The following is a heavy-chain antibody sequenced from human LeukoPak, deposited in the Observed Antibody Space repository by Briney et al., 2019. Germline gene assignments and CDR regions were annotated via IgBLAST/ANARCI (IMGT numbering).Heavy chain of an antibody. Sequence: SETLSLTCTVSGGSISSGGYYWSWIRQHPGKGLEWIGYIYYSGSTYYNPSLKSRVTISVDTSKNQFSLKLSSVTAADTVVYYCARADYYDSSGRSQAFDIWGQGTMVTVSS. CDR3: ARADYYDSSGRSQAFDI. CDR1: GGSISSGGYY. V-gene: IGHV4-31*03. CDR2: IYYSGST. D-gene: IGHD3-22*01. J-gene: IGHJ3*02.